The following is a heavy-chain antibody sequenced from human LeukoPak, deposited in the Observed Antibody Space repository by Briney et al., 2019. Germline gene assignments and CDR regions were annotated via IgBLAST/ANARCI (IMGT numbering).Heavy chain of an antibody. CDR2: IYSGGST. V-gene: IGHV3-53*01. D-gene: IGHD5-24*01. Sequence: GGSLRLSCAASGFAVSSNYMSWVRQAPGKGLEWVSVIYSGGSTYYADSVKGRFTISRDNSKGTVYLQMNSLRPEDTAVYYCAKDDAWLQYGNWGRGTLVTVSS. J-gene: IGHJ4*02. CDR1: GFAVSSNY. CDR3: AKDDAWLQYGN.